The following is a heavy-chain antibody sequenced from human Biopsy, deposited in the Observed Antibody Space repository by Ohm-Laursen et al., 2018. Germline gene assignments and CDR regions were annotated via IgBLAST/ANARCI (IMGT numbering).Heavy chain of an antibody. CDR3: ARDYDTSGYYYVS. D-gene: IGHD3-22*01. CDR2: IFYRGST. CDR1: GGSISNNNYY. V-gene: IGHV4-39*02. Sequence: TGTLSLTCTVPGGSISNNNYYWGWIRQPPGKGLEWIGSIFYRGSTHYKPSLKSRVNISVDTSKNHFSLKLNSGTAADTAVYYCARDYDTSGYYYVSWGQGTLVTVSS. J-gene: IGHJ5*02.